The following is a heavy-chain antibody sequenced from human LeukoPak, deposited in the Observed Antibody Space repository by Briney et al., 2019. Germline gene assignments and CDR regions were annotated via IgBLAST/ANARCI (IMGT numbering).Heavy chain of an antibody. CDR2: ISGSGGST. CDR1: GFTFSSYA. Sequence: GGSLRLSCAASGFTFSSYAMSWVRQAPGKGLEWVSAISGSGGSTYCADSVKGRFTISRDNSKNTVYLQMNSLRAEGSAVYYCAKDTAQGYTYGTIEQDYWGQGTRVTVSS. J-gene: IGHJ4*02. CDR3: AKDTAQGYTYGTIEQDY. D-gene: IGHD5-18*01. V-gene: IGHV3-23*01.